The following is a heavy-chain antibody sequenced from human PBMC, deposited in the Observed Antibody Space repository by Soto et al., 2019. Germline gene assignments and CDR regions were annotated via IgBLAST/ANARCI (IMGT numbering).Heavy chain of an antibody. CDR2: ISYDGSNK. J-gene: IGHJ6*02. CDR1: GFTFSSYA. Sequence: QVQLVESGGGVVQPGRPLRLSCAASGFTFSSYAMHWVRQAPGKGLEWVAVISYDGSNKYYADSVKGRFTISRDNSKNTLYLQMNSLRAEDTAVYYCARAKIKREYSSSKRVGYYYYGMDVWGQGTTVTVSS. D-gene: IGHD6-6*01. CDR3: ARAKIKREYSSSKRVGYYYYGMDV. V-gene: IGHV3-30-3*01.